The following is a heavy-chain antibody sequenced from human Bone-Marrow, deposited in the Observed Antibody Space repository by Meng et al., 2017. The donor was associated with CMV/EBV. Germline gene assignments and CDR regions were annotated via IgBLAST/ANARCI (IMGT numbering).Heavy chain of an antibody. CDR1: GFTFIKYG. J-gene: IGHJ6*02. Sequence: GESLKISCAASGFTFIKYGMSWVRQAPGKGLEWVSVIYSGGSSTYYADSVKGRFTISRDNSKNTLYLQMNSLRAEDTAVYYCARALGVVVVPAAIPPYGMDVWGQGTTVTVSS. CDR3: ARALGVVVVPAAIPPYGMDV. CDR2: IYSGGSST. V-gene: IGHV3-23*03. D-gene: IGHD2-2*01.